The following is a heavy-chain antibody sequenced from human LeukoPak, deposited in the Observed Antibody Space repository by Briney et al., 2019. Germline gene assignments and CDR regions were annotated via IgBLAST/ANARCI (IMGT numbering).Heavy chain of an antibody. Sequence: PSETLSLTCAVSGGSISITNWWSWVRQPPGKGLGWVGEVSQWGSSNYNPSLGGRVTISLDKSKDQVSLKITSATAADTAVYYCASHMVVSGTRGFDNWGQGTLVTVS. D-gene: IGHD2-15*01. J-gene: IGHJ4*02. CDR1: GGSISITNW. V-gene: IGHV4-4*02. CDR3: ASHMVVSGTRGFDN. CDR2: VSQWGSS.